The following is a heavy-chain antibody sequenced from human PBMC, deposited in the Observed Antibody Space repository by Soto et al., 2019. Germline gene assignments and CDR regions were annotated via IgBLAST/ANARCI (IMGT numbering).Heavy chain of an antibody. CDR1: GFTFSRHW. J-gene: IGHJ4*02. CDR3: ASGRYSSGY. D-gene: IGHD5-12*01. Sequence: GGSLRLSCAASGFTFSRHWMSWARQAPGKGLEWVANIREDGGETYYVDSVKGRFTVSRDNAKISLYLQMNSPRVEDTAVYYCASGRYSSGYWGQGTLVTVSS. CDR2: IREDGGET. V-gene: IGHV3-7*01.